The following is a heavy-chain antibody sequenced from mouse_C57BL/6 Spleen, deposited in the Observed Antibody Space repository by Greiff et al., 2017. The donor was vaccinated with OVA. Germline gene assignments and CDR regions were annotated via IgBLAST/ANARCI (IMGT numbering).Heavy chain of an antibody. CDR3: ARDRVTTAPYYAMDY. CDR1: GFTFSSYA. J-gene: IGHJ4*01. CDR2: ISDGGSYT. V-gene: IGHV5-4*01. Sequence: EVQVVESGGGLVKPGGSLKLSCAASGFTFSSYAMSWVRQTPEKRLEWVATISDGGSYTYYPDNVKGRFTISRDNAKNNLYLQMSHLKSEDTAMYYCARDRVTTAPYYAMDYWGQGTSVTVSS. D-gene: IGHD1-2*01.